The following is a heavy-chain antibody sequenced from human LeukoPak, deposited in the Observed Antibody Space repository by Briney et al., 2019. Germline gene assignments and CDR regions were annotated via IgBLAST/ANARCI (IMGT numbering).Heavy chain of an antibody. Sequence: ASVKVSCKASGYTFTSYYMHWVRQAPGQGLEWMGIINPSGGSTSYAQKFQGRVTMTRDMSTSTVYMELSSLRAEDTAVYYCAKTKPNSSGWYFVGMDVWGQGTMVTVSS. CDR2: INPSGGST. CDR1: GYTFTSYY. CDR3: AKTKPNSSGWYFVGMDV. V-gene: IGHV1-46*01. J-gene: IGHJ3*01. D-gene: IGHD6-19*01.